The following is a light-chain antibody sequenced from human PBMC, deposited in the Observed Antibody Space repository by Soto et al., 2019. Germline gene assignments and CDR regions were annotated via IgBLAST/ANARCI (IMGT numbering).Light chain of an antibody. V-gene: IGLV2-14*01. CDR3: SSYTYSSTLYV. J-gene: IGLJ1*01. Sequence: QSALTQPASVSGSPGQSITISCTGTSSDVGGYSYVSWYQQHPGKAPKLTIYDVNNRPSGVSNRFSGSKSGNTASLTISGLQAEDEADYYCSSYTYSSTLYVFGTGTKLTVL. CDR2: DVN. CDR1: SSDVGGYSY.